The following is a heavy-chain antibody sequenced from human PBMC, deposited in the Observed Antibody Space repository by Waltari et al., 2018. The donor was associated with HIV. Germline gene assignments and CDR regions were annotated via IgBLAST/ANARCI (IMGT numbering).Heavy chain of an antibody. J-gene: IGHJ2*01. CDR2: IHHSGST. CDR3: AGTLDYGGNSHFYFDL. D-gene: IGHD4-17*01. CDR1: GYSIRSTYH. V-gene: IGHV4-38-2*02. Sequence: QGQLQESGPGLGKPSETLSPTCTVSGYSIRSTYHWGWIRQPPGKGLEWIGNIHHSGSTYYSPPLKSQVTISVDPSKNQFSLNRTALTAADTALYFCAGTLDYGGNSHFYFDLWGRGALVTVSS.